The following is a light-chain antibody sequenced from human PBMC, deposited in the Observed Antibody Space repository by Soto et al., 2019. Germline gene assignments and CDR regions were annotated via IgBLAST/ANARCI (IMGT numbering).Light chain of an antibody. CDR2: DAS. J-gene: IGKJ5*01. CDR3: QQRSSWPT. CDR1: QNVNNF. Sequence: LTQSPATLSLSLGERATLSCRASQNVNNFLAWYQQKPGQAPRLLIFDASNRATGVPARFSGSGSGTDFPIIISRLHPEVFAVYYYQQRSSWPTFGQGTRLEIK. V-gene: IGKV3-11*01.